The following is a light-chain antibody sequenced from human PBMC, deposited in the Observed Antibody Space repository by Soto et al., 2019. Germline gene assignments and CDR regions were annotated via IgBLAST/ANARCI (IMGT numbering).Light chain of an antibody. CDR3: AAWDVNGSGVV. CDR2: RNA. Sequence: QSVLTQPPSASGTPGQRVTISCSGSSSNIRSHFVYCYQQHPGTAPKLLIYRNAQRPSVVPDRISGSKSGTSASLAISGVRSEDESDYSCAAWDVNGSGVVFGGGTKLTVL. J-gene: IGLJ2*01. CDR1: SSNIRSHF. V-gene: IGLV1-47*01.